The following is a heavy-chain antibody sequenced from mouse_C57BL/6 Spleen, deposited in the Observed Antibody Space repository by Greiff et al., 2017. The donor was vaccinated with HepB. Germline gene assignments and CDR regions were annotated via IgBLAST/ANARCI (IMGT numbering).Heavy chain of an antibody. J-gene: IGHJ4*01. CDR2: IYPGDGDT. CDR3: AREDYSNYIYAMDY. V-gene: IGHV1-82*01. CDR1: GYAFSSSW. D-gene: IGHD2-5*01. Sequence: QVQLQQSGPELVKPGASVKISCKASGYAFSSSWMNWVKQRPGKGLEWIGRIYPGDGDTNYNGKFKGKATLTADKSSSTAYMQLSSLTSEDSAVYFCAREDYSNYIYAMDYWGQGTSVTVSS.